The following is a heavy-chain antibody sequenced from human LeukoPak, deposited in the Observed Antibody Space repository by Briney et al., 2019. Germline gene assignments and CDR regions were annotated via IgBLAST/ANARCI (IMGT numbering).Heavy chain of an antibody. Sequence: GGSLRLSCTASGFTFSTHWMTWVRQPPGKGLEWVSSISSSSSYTYYADSVKGRFTISRDNAKNSLYLQMYSLRAEDTAVYYCARGTYSSSWYADYWGQGTLVTVSS. CDR1: GFTFSTHW. CDR2: ISSSSSYT. J-gene: IGHJ4*02. D-gene: IGHD6-13*01. CDR3: ARGTYSSSWYADY. V-gene: IGHV3-21*01.